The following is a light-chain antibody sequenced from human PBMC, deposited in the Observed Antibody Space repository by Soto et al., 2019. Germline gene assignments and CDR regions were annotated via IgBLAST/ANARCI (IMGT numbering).Light chain of an antibody. CDR1: KSLVYSDGNTH. Sequence: DVVLTQSPLSLPVNFGQPAPISCRSSKSLVYSDGNTHLSWFHQRPGQSPRRLIYRVSSRDSGDPDRFSGSGSGTDFTLEISRVEAEDVGIYFCTQGTHWPRTFGQGTKVEVK. CDR2: RVS. V-gene: IGKV2-30*01. CDR3: TQGTHWPRT. J-gene: IGKJ1*01.